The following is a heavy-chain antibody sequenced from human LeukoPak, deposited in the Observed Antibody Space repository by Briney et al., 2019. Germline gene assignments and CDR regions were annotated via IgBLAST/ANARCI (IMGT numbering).Heavy chain of an antibody. V-gene: IGHV3-74*01. CDR3: ARGRYYLDS. CDR2: FNSDGRST. D-gene: IGHD1-14*01. CDR1: GFTFSTYW. J-gene: IGHJ4*02. Sequence: GGSLRLSCAASGFTFSTYWMHWVRQAPGKGLVWFSRFNSDGRSTYYADSVKGRFTISRDDAKNTLYLHMSSLRAEDTAVYYCARGRYYLDSWGQGTLVTVSS.